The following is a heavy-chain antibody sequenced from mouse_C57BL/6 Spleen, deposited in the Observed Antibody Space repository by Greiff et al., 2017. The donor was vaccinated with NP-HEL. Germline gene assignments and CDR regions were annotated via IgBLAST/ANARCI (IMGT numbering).Heavy chain of an antibody. V-gene: IGHV1-72*01. Sequence: VQLQQSGAELVKPGASVKLSCKASGYTFTSYWMHWVKQRPGRGLEWIGRIDPNSGGTKYNEKFKSKATLTVDKPSSTAYMQLSSLTSEDSAVYDYARSRGTTANYYAMDYWGQGTSVTVSS. CDR2: IDPNSGGT. CDR3: ARSRGTTANYYAMDY. D-gene: IGHD1-2*01. J-gene: IGHJ4*01. CDR1: GYTFTSYW.